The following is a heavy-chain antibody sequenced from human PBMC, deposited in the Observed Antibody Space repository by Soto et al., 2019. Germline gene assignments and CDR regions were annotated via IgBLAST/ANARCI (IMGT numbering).Heavy chain of an antibody. V-gene: IGHV3-48*02. D-gene: IGHD3-16*01. Sequence: EVQLVESGGGLVQPGGSLRLSCAASGFKFNYYAMNWVRQVQGKGLEWVSYISATSAKIDYADSVKARFTISRDNARNSLYLQMNSLRDEDTAVYYCLAESSYGSHWVSHFDYWGRGTLVTVSS. CDR1: GFKFNYYA. CDR2: ISATSAKI. J-gene: IGHJ4*02. CDR3: LAESSYGSHWVSHFDY.